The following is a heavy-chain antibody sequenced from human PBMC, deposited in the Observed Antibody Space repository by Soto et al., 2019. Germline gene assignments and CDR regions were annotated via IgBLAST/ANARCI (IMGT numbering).Heavy chain of an antibody. D-gene: IGHD3-10*01. Sequence: SQTLSLTCTVSGGSSSSSSYYLGWIRQPPGKGLEWIGSIYYSGSTYYNPSLKSRVTMSRDNSKNTLYLQMNSLRAEDTAVYYCAKTGSYRVIYWGQGTLFTVS. J-gene: IGHJ4*02. V-gene: IGHV4-39*07. CDR1: GGSSSSSSYY. CDR2: IYYSGST. CDR3: AKTGSYRVIY.